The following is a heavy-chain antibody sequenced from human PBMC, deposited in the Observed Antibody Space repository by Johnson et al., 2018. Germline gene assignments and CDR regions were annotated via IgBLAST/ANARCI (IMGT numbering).Heavy chain of an antibody. V-gene: IGHV1-69*12. Sequence: QVQLVQSGAEVKKPGSSVKVSCKASGGTFSSYAISWVRQAPGQGLEWMGGIIPIFGTANYAQKFQGRVTITADESTSTAYMELSSRRSEDTAVYYCARVYYDSSGVPEYFQHWGQGTLVTVSS. CDR2: IIPIFGTA. CDR1: GGTFSSYA. CDR3: ARVYYDSSGVPEYFQH. J-gene: IGHJ1*01. D-gene: IGHD3-22*01.